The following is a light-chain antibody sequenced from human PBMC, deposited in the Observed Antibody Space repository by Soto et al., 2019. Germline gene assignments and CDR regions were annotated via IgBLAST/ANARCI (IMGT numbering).Light chain of an antibody. Sequence: EIVLTQSPGTLSLSPGERATLSCRASQSVSSSYLAWYQQKPGQAPRLLIYGASSRATGIRDRFSGSGSGTDFTLTISSLEPEDFAVYYCQQYGSSGTFGQGTKVDIK. CDR3: QQYGSSGT. J-gene: IGKJ1*01. V-gene: IGKV3-20*01. CDR1: QSVSSSY. CDR2: GAS.